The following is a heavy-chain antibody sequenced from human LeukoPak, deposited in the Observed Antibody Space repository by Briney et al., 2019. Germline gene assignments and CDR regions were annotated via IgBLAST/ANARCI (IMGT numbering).Heavy chain of an antibody. CDR2: IKNVEGTI. J-gene: IGHJ3*02. D-gene: IGHD5-18*01. CDR1: GFTFSNYW. CDR3: AREDTAMAYDAFDI. V-gene: IGHV3-74*01. Sequence: GGSLRLSYAAAGFTFSNYWMHWVRQAPGKGLVWVARIKNVEGTISYADSVKGRFTISRDNAKNTLYLQMNSLRSEDTAVYYCAREDTAMAYDAFDIWGQGTMVTVSS.